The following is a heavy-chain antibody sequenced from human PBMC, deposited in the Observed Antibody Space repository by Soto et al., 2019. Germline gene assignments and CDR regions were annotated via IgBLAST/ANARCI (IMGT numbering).Heavy chain of an antibody. J-gene: IGHJ6*02. Sequence: QVQLVQSGAEVKKPGASVKVSCKASGYTFTSYAMHWVRQAPGQRLEWMGWINAGNGNTKYSQKFQGRVTITRDTSASTAYMELSSLRSEDTAVYYCARAILSYYYYYGMDVWGQGTTVTVSS. CDR2: INAGNGNT. CDR3: ARAILSYYYYYGMDV. V-gene: IGHV1-3*01. CDR1: GYTFTSYA. D-gene: IGHD2-15*01.